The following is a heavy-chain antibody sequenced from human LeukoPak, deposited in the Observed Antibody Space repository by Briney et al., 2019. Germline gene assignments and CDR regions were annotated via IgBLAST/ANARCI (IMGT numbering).Heavy chain of an antibody. V-gene: IGHV3-21*01. CDR1: GFTFSSYS. CDR3: ARDPPLSVYYDSSLGGPPGFDY. CDR2: ISSSCSYI. D-gene: IGHD3-22*01. J-gene: IGHJ4*02. Sequence: GGSLRLSCAASGFTFSSYSMNWVRQAPGKGLEWVSSISSSCSYIYYADSVKGRFTISGDNAKNSLYLQMNSLRAEDTAVYYCARDPPLSVYYDSSLGGPPGFDYWGQGTLVTVSS.